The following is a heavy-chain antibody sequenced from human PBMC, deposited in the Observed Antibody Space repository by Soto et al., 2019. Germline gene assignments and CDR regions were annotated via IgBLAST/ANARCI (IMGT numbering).Heavy chain of an antibody. V-gene: IGHV1-3*05. CDR2: INAGNGNT. CDR3: ARSILVVTALDY. D-gene: IGHD2-21*02. CDR1: GYTFTSYA. J-gene: IGHJ4*02. Sequence: QVQLVQSGAEEKKPGASVQVSCKASGYTFTSYAMHWVRQAPGQRLEWMGWINAGNGNTKYSQKFQGRVTITRDTSASRAYMELSSLRSEDTAVYYCARSILVVTALDYWGQGTLVTVSS.